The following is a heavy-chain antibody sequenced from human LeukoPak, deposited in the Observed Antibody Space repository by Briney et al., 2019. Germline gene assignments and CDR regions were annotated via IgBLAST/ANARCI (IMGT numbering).Heavy chain of an antibody. CDR3: AKGPQLYSGYHPDY. J-gene: IGHJ4*02. D-gene: IGHD5-12*01. CDR2: ITGSDDAT. Sequence: GGSLRLSCAASGFTFSSAAMTWVRQAPGKGLEWVSTITGSDDATYYADSVKGRFTISRYFSRNTVGLQMNSLRTEDTAIYYCAKGPQLYSGYHPDYWGQGTLVTVSS. CDR1: GFTFSSAA. V-gene: IGHV3-23*01.